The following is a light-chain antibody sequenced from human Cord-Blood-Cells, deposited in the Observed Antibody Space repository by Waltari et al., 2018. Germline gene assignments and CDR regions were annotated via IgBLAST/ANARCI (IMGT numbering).Light chain of an antibody. V-gene: IGKV4-1*01. CDR3: QQYYITPPT. CDR2: WAA. Sequence: DIVMTQSPDSLAVSLGERATINCKSSQSVLYSSNNKNYLAWYQQTPGQPPKLLIYWAAPRDSWVPPRFSGSGSGPDFTLTISSLQAEDVAVYYCQQYYITPPTFGQGTKVEIK. CDR1: QSVLYSSNNKNY. J-gene: IGKJ1*01.